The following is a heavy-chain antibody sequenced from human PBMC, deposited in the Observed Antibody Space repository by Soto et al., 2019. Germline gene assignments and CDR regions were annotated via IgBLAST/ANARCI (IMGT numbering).Heavy chain of an antibody. Sequence: SETLSLTCTVSSDSSSSYKWSWIRQTPVKGLEWIGYIDNSGGTSYNPSLRSRVTISIDTSTKQFSLKLSSVTAADTAVYYCARRYGSCFDYWGQGTLVTVSS. J-gene: IGHJ4*02. CDR3: ARRYGSCFDY. CDR2: IDNSGGT. CDR1: SDSSSSYK. D-gene: IGHD5-18*01. V-gene: IGHV4-59*08.